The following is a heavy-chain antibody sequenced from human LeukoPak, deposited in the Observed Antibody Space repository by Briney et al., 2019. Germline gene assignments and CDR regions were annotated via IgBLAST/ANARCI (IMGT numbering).Heavy chain of an antibody. J-gene: IGHJ5*02. V-gene: IGHV1-2*02. CDR2: INPNSGGT. CDR1: GYTFTGYY. D-gene: IGHD2-2*01. Sequence: ASVKVSCKASGYTFTGYYMHWVRQAPGQGLEWMGWINPNSGGTNYAQKFQGRVTMTRDTSISTAYMELSRLRSDDTAVYYCARGVVVPAAMAYNWFDPWGQGTLVTVSS. CDR3: ARGVVVPAAMAYNWFDP.